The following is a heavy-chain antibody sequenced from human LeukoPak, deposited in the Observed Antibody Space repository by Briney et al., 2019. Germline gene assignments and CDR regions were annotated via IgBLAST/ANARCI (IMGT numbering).Heavy chain of an antibody. J-gene: IGHJ3*02. CDR1: GGFISSNY. D-gene: IGHD6-19*01. CDR3: ARAQAVSGGDAFDI. Sequence: SETLSLTCTVSGGFISSNYWSWIRQPPGKGLEYIGYIDNTGSINYNPSLGSRVTISIDTSKNQFSLKLSSVTAADTAVYYCARAQAVSGGDAFDIWGQGTMVTVSS. CDR2: IDNTGSI. V-gene: IGHV4-59*01.